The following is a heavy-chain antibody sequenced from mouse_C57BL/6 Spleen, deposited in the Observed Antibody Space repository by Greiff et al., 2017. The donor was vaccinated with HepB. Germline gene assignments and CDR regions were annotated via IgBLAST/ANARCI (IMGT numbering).Heavy chain of an antibody. CDR2: IYPSDSET. D-gene: IGHD1-1*01. CDR1: GYTFTSYW. J-gene: IGHJ2*01. V-gene: IGHV1-61*01. CDR3: ARRAGSSSYSFDY. Sequence: VQLQQSGAELVRPGSSVKLSCKASGYTFTSYWMDWVKQRPGQGLEWIGNIYPSDSETHYNQKFKDKATLTVDKSSSTCYMQLSSLSSEDSAVYYCARRAGSSSYSFDYWGQGTTLTVSS.